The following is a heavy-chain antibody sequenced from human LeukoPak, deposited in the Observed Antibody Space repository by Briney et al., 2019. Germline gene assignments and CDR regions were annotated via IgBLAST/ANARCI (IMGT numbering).Heavy chain of an antibody. CDR2: IYYSGST. J-gene: IGHJ4*02. V-gene: IGHV4-39*07. CDR3: ARGRRVDWFGEPHYCDY. D-gene: IGHD3-10*01. CDR1: GGSISSSSYY. Sequence: SETLSLTWTVSGGSISSSSYYWGWIRQPPGKGLEWIGSIYYSGSTYYNPSLKSRVTISVDTSKNQFSLKLSSVTAADTAVYYCARGRRVDWFGEPHYCDYWGQGTLVTVSS.